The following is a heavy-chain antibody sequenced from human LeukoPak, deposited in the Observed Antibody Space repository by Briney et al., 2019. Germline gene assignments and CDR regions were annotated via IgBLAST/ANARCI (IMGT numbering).Heavy chain of an antibody. V-gene: IGHV1-2*06. D-gene: IGHD3-22*01. CDR2: INPNSGGT. Sequence: ASVKVSCKASGYTFTGYYMHWMRQAPGQGLEWMGRINPNSGGTNYAQKFQGRVTMTRDTSISTAYMELSRLRSDDTAVYYCAREGEYYYDSSGYLDAFDIWGQGTMVTVSS. J-gene: IGHJ3*02. CDR1: GYTFTGYY. CDR3: AREGEYYYDSSGYLDAFDI.